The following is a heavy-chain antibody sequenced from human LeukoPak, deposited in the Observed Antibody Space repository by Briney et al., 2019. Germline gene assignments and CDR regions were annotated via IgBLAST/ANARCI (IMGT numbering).Heavy chain of an antibody. V-gene: IGHV3-23*01. D-gene: IGHD3-22*01. CDR2: ISGSGSTT. CDR1: GFTFSSYA. Sequence: GGSLRLSCAASGFTFSSYAMSWLRQAPGKGLEWVSAISGSGSTTYNAKSAKGRFTISRDNSKNTLYLQMNSLRAEHTAVYYCAKGEWDPLIVVVNGPYYFDYWGQGTLVTVSS. CDR3: AKGEWDPLIVVVNGPYYFDY. J-gene: IGHJ4*02.